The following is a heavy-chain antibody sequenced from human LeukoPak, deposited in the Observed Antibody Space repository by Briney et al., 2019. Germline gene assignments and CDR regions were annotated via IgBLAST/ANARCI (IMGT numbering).Heavy chain of an antibody. Sequence: SVKVSCKASGGTFSSYAISWVRQAPGQGLEWMGGIIPIFGTANYAQKLQGRVTMTTDTSTSTAYMELRSLRSDDTAVYYCARSFYGDYALGGFDAFDIWGQGTMVTVSS. J-gene: IGHJ3*02. CDR3: ARSFYGDYALGGFDAFDI. D-gene: IGHD4-17*01. CDR2: IIPIFGTA. CDR1: GGTFSSYA. V-gene: IGHV1-69*05.